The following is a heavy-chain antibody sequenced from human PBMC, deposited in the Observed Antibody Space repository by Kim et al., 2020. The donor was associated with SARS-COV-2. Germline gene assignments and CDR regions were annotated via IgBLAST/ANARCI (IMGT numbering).Heavy chain of an antibody. J-gene: IGHJ3*02. D-gene: IGHD2-2*01. V-gene: IGHV3-15*01. Sequence: GGSLRLSCATSGLKFIEAYMTWVRQTPGKGQEWIGRIKSKGGGGKADYGASVKGGFTISRDDSKGMVFLQMSSLKDEDTAVYYCAKDVPRTGGALHIWGQGTMVTVSS. CDR1: GLKFIEAY. CDR3: AKDVPRTGGALHI. CDR2: IKSKGGGGKA.